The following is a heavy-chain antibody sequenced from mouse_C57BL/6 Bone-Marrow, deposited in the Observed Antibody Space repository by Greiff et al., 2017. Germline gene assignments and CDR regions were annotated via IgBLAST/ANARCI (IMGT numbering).Heavy chain of an antibody. CDR3: ARRVSPTLGYFDY. Sequence: VQLKQSGAELVRPGSSVKMSCKTSGYTFTSYGINWVKQRPGQGLEWIGYIYIGNGYTEYNEKFKGKATLTSDTSSSTAYMQLSSLTSEDSAIYCCARRVSPTLGYFDYWGQGTTLTVSS. CDR2: IYIGNGYT. CDR1: GYTFTSYG. J-gene: IGHJ2*01. V-gene: IGHV1-58*01. D-gene: IGHD4-1*01.